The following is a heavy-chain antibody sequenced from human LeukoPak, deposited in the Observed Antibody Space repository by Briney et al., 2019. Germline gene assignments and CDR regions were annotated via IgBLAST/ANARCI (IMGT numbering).Heavy chain of an antibody. V-gene: IGHV3-23*01. CDR2: ISGSGGST. D-gene: IGHD3-10*01. CDR1: GLNFGDDYA. Sequence: PGGSLTLSCTTSGLNFGDDYAMSWVRQAPGKGLEWVSAISGSGGSTYYADSVKGRFTISRDNSKNTLYLQMNSLRAEDTAVYYCAKVWFAVTMVRGVPYYWGQGTLVTVSS. CDR3: AKVWFAVTMVRGVPYY. J-gene: IGHJ4*02.